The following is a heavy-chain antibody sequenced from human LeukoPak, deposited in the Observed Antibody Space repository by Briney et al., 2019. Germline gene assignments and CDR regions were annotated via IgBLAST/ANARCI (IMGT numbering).Heavy chain of an antibody. D-gene: IGHD3-10*01. CDR1: SGFISSYY. V-gene: IGHV4-59*06. CDR3: ARVLGGSGSYYRGDFDY. J-gene: IGHJ4*02. CDR2: IYYSGST. Sequence: SETLSLTCSVSSGFISSYYWSWIRQHPGKGLEWIGYIYYSGSTYYNPSLKSRVTISVDTSKNQFSLKLSSVTAADTAVYYCARVLGGSGSYYRGDFDYWGQGTLVTVSS.